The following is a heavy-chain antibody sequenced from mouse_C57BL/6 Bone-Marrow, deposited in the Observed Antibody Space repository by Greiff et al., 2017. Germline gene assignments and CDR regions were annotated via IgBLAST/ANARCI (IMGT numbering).Heavy chain of an antibody. V-gene: IGHV1-19*01. CDR2: INPYNGGT. CDR1: GYTFTDYY. CDR3: ARRGVTYWYFDV. J-gene: IGHJ1*03. D-gene: IGHD2-2*01. Sequence: EVQLQQSGPVLVKPGASVKMSCKASGYTFTDYYMNWVKQSHGKSLEWIGVINPYNGGTSYNQKFKGKATLTVDKSSSTAYMELNSLTSEDSAVYYCARRGVTYWYFDVWGTGTTVTVSS.